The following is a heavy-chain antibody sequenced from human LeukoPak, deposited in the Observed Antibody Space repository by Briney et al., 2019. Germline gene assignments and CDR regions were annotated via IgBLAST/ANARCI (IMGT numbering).Heavy chain of an antibody. D-gene: IGHD6-19*01. CDR1: GFTFSSYS. CDR2: ISSSSSTI. V-gene: IGHV3-48*01. J-gene: IGHJ4*02. Sequence: GGSLRLSCAASGFTFSSYSMNWVRQAPGKGLEWVSYISSSSSTIYYADSVKGRFTISRDNAKNSLYLQMNSLRAEDTAVYYCARVVYGSGCPLFDYWGQGTLVTVSS. CDR3: ARVVYGSGCPLFDY.